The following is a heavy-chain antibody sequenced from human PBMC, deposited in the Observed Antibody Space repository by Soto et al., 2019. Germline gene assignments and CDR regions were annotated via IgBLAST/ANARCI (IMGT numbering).Heavy chain of an antibody. V-gene: IGHV3-23*01. J-gene: IGHJ6*02. CDR1: GFTFSSYA. CDR2: ISGSGGST. CDR3: AKYGRNYDFWSGYYNLDYYYYYGLDV. Sequence: EVQLLESGGGLVQPGGSLRLSCAASGFTFSSYAMSWVRQAPGKGLEWVSAISGSGGSTYYADSVKGRFTISRDNSKNTLYLQMNSLTAEDTAVYYCAKYGRNYDFWSGYYNLDYYYYYGLDVWGQGTTVTVSS. D-gene: IGHD3-3*01.